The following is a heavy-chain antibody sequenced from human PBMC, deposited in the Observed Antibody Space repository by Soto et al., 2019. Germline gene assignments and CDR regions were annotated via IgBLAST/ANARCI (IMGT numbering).Heavy chain of an antibody. V-gene: IGHV1-69*01. CDR3: ARGGHWNLRVKTYMDV. D-gene: IGHD1-1*01. CDR1: GGTFSSYA. J-gene: IGHJ6*02. Sequence: QGQLVQSGAEVKKPGSSVTVSCNASGGTFSSYAISWVRQAPGQGLEWMGGIIPIFGTANYAQKFQGRVTSTADESTSTAYMELRSLRSEDTDVYYCARGGHWNLRVKTYMDVWGQWTTVTVSS. CDR2: IIPIFGTA.